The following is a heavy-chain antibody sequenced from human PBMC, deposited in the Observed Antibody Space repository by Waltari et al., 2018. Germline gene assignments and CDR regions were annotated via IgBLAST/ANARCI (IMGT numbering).Heavy chain of an antibody. CDR3: ARDLGYYDFRRGFDP. D-gene: IGHD3-3*01. Sequence: QVQLVQSGAEVKKPGASVKVSCKASGYTFTGYYMHWVRQAPGQGLEWMGRINPNSGGTNYAQKFQGRVTMTRDTSISTAYMELSRLRSDDTAVYYCARDLGYYDFRRGFDPWGQGTLVTVSS. CDR1: GYTFTGYY. V-gene: IGHV1-2*06. J-gene: IGHJ5*02. CDR2: INPNSGGT.